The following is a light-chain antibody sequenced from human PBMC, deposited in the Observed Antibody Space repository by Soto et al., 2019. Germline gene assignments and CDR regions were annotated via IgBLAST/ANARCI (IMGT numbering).Light chain of an antibody. V-gene: IGKV1-5*03. J-gene: IGKJ1*01. CDR1: QSISIW. CDR2: KAS. CDR3: QQYSTYTPRT. Sequence: IQITESPSTLSAAVGDRVTITCRASQSISIWLAWYQQKPGKAPKILIYKASSLESGVPSRFSGSGSGTEFTLTISSLQPDDFATYYCQQYSTYTPRTFGQGPKVDIK.